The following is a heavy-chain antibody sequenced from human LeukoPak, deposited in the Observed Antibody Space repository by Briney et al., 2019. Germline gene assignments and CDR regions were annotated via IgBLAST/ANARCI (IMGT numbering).Heavy chain of an antibody. Sequence: GGSLRLSCAASGFTFGSYWMDWVRQAPEKGLVWVSRINSDGSSTSYADSVKGRFNISRDNAKNTLYLQMNSLRAEDTAAYYSERDIMVRGVMGGYYYYYGMDVWGQGTTVTVSS. V-gene: IGHV3-74*01. CDR2: INSDGSST. J-gene: IGHJ6*02. D-gene: IGHD3-10*01. CDR1: GFTFGSYW. CDR3: ERDIMVRGVMGGYYYYYGMDV.